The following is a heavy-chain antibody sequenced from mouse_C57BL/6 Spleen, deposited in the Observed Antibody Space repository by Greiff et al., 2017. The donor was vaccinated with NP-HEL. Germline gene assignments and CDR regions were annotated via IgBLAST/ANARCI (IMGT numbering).Heavy chain of an antibody. J-gene: IGHJ2*01. Sequence: VQLQQPGTELVKPGASVKLSCKASGYTFTSYWIHWVKQRPGQGLEWIGNINPNNGGTNYNEKFKSKATLTVDRSSSTAYMQLSSLTSEDSAVYYCARLDGYYGFDFWGQGTTLTVSS. CDR1: GYTFTSYW. CDR2: INPNNGGT. CDR3: ARLDGYYGFDF. V-gene: IGHV1-53*01. D-gene: IGHD2-3*01.